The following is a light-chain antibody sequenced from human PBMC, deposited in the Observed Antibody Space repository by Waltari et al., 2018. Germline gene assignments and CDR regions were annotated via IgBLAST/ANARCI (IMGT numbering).Light chain of an antibody. CDR3: QKYNSAPHT. V-gene: IGKV1-27*01. J-gene: IGKJ2*01. CDR1: QAISNF. CDR2: SAS. Sequence: DIQMTQSPSSLSASVGDIVTITCRASQAISNFLAWYQQRPGKVPKLLIYSASTLESGVPSRFSGSASGTDFTLTISSLQPEDVATYYCQKYNSAPHTFGQGTKLEI.